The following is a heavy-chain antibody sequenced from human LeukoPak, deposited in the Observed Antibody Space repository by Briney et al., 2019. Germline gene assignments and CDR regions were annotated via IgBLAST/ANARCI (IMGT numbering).Heavy chain of an antibody. Sequence: GGSLRLSCAASGFTVDSNYLSWVRQAPGKGVEWVSTIYTGGNTYDTASGTGGVTISRDFSKNTVFLHMNSLRAEDTAMYYCARGDDSGYYDYFDSWGQGALVTVSS. J-gene: IGHJ4*02. CDR3: ARGDDSGYYDYFDS. V-gene: IGHV3-53*01. CDR1: GFTVDSNY. D-gene: IGHD3-22*01. CDR2: IYTGGNT.